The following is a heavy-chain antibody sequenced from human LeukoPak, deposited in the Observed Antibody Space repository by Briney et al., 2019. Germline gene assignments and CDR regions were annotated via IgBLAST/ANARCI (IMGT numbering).Heavy chain of an antibody. D-gene: IGHD3-3*01. CDR1: GSRFTSYW. CDR3: ARQITIFGEYEFDP. V-gene: IGHV5-51*01. CDR2: IYPGDSDT. Sequence: GGSLQISCQGSGSRFTSYWIGWVRQMPAQGLEWMGIIYPGDSDTRYSPSCQGQVTISADKSISTAYLQWSSLKAADTAMYYCARQITIFGEYEFDPWGQGTRVTVSS. J-gene: IGHJ5*02.